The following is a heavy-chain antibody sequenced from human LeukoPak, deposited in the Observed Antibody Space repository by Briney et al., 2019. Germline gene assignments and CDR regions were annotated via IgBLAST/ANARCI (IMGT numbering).Heavy chain of an antibody. CDR3: ARGGSWFDP. J-gene: IGHJ5*02. CDR2: IYYSGST. Sequence: SETLSLTCAVYGGSFSGYYWSWIRQPPGKGLEWIGYIYYSGSTNYNPSLKSRVTISVDTFKNQFSLKLTSVTAADTAVYYCARGGSWFDPWGQGTLVTVSS. V-gene: IGHV4-59*01. CDR1: GGSFSGYY. D-gene: IGHD3-10*01.